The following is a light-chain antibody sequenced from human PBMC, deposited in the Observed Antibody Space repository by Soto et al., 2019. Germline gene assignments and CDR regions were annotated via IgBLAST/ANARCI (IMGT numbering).Light chain of an antibody. V-gene: IGKV3-15*01. J-gene: IGKJ2*01. CDR1: QSVSSN. CDR3: QQYTNWPYT. CDR2: GAS. Sequence: EIVMTQSPATLSVSSGESATLSCRASQSVSSNLAWYQQKPGQAPSLLIYGASTRATGIPARFSGSGSGTEFTLSISSLQSEDFAVYYCQQYTNWPYTFGQGTKVDIK.